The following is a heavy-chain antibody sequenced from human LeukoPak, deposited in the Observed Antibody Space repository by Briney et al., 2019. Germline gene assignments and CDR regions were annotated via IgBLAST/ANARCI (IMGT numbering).Heavy chain of an antibody. Sequence: SETLSLTCTVSGGSISSSSYYWGWIRQPPGKGLEWIGSIYYSGSTYYNPSLKSRVTISVDTSKNQFSLKLSPVTAADTAVYYCARQQRGGFDYWGQGTLVTVSS. D-gene: IGHD6-25*01. J-gene: IGHJ4*02. CDR3: ARQQRGGFDY. CDR2: IYYSGST. V-gene: IGHV4-39*01. CDR1: GGSISSSSYY.